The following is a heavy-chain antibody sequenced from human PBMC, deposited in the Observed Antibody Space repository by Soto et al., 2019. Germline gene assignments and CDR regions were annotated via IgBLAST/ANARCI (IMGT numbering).Heavy chain of an antibody. Sequence: GGSLRLSCAASGFTFGDYYMSWIRQAPGKGLEWVSYITASSSTMYYADSVKGRFTISRDNAKNSLFLQMNSLRDEDTAVYYCASSNGYLDNWGQGTLVTVSS. CDR1: GFTFGDYY. D-gene: IGHD3-22*01. J-gene: IGHJ4*02. V-gene: IGHV3-11*04. CDR3: ASSNGYLDN. CDR2: ITASSSTM.